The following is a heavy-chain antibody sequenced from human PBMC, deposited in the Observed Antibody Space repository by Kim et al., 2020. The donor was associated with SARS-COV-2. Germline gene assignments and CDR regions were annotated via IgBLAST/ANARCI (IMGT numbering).Heavy chain of an antibody. Sequence: GGSLRLSCAASGFTFSTYGIHWVRQAPGKGLEWVALISYDGSNKYYADSVKGRFTVSRDNPKNTVFLQMDTLRTEDTAVYYCANVGYWGQGTLVTVSS. J-gene: IGHJ4*02. CDR1: GFTFSTYG. CDR2: ISYDGSNK. V-gene: IGHV3-30*18. CDR3: ANVGY.